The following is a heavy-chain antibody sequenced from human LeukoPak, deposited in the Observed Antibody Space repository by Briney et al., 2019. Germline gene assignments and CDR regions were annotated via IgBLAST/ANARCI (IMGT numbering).Heavy chain of an antibody. D-gene: IGHD2-21*02. V-gene: IGHV3-53*01. Sequence: GGSLRLSCAASGFTVSSNHMSWVRQAPGKGLEWVSVIYSGGSTYNADSVRGRFTISRDNSRNTLYLQMNSLRIEDTAVYYCVRFPRRFDCGGDCYSAFDIWGQGTMVTVSS. J-gene: IGHJ3*02. CDR2: IYSGGST. CDR1: GFTVSSNH. CDR3: VRFPRRFDCGGDCYSAFDI.